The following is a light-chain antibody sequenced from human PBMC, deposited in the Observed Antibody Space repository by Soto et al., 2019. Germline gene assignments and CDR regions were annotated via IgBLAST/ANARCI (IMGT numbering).Light chain of an antibody. Sequence: QSALTQPASVSGSPGQSITISCTGASSDVGTYNYVSWYQQHPGKAPKLMIYDVSNRPSGVSDRFSGSKSGNTASLTIAGLQADDEADYYGSAYTSSSTSVVFGGGTKLTVL. J-gene: IGLJ2*01. CDR3: SAYTSSSTSVV. V-gene: IGLV2-14*01. CDR2: DVS. CDR1: SSDVGTYNY.